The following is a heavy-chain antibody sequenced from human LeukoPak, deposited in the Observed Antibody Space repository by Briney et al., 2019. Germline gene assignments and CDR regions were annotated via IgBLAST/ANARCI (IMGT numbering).Heavy chain of an antibody. Sequence: SVKVSCKASGYTFTSYGISWVRQAPGQGLEWMGRISPILGISNYAQKLQGRVTITADQSTSTAYMELSSLRSGDTAVYYCAKETSHFFDSRADAFDIWGQGTMVTVSS. CDR1: GYTFTSYG. J-gene: IGHJ3*02. CDR2: ISPILGIS. CDR3: AKETSHFFDSRADAFDI. D-gene: IGHD2-21*01. V-gene: IGHV1-69*04.